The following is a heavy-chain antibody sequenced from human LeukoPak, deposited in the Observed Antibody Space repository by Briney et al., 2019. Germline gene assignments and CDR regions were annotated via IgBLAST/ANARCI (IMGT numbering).Heavy chain of an antibody. CDR2: MSYNGGRV. D-gene: IGHD4-17*01. CDR3: GKDQGNGDYYRNYYYMEV. J-gene: IGHJ6*03. V-gene: IGHV3-23*01. Sequence: PGGSLRLSCVASEFTFSSYAVSWVRQAPGKGLEWVSFMSYNGGRVHYADSVKGRFTISRDKSRNTVYLQMNSLRAEDTAVYYCGKDQGNGDYYRNYYYMEVWGKGTTVIFSS. CDR1: EFTFSSYA.